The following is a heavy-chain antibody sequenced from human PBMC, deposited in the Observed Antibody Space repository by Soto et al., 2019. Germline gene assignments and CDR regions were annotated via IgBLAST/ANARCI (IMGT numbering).Heavy chain of an antibody. CDR2: INSDGSST. Sequence: GGSLRLACAASGFTFSSYLMHWVRQAPGKGLVWVSRINSDGSSTSYADSVKGRFTISRDNAKNTLYLQMNSLRAEDTAVYYCARVERIGDPYYYHYYMDVWGKGTTVTVSS. CDR1: GFTFSSYL. CDR3: ARVERIGDPYYYHYYMDV. V-gene: IGHV3-74*01. J-gene: IGHJ6*03.